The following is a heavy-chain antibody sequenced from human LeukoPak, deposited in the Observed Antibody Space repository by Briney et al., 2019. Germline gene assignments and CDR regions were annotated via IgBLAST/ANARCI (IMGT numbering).Heavy chain of an antibody. J-gene: IGHJ4*02. D-gene: IGHD6-19*01. CDR2: IRGKAYGGTT. CDR3: TRAHGGWFDY. CDR1: GFTFGDYA. V-gene: IGHV3-49*04. Sequence: QPGRSLRLSCTASGFTFGDYAMSWVRQAPGKGLEWVGFIRGKAYGGTTEYAASVKGRFTISRDDSKSIAYLQMNSLKTEDTAVYYCTRAHGGWFDYWGQGTLVTVSS.